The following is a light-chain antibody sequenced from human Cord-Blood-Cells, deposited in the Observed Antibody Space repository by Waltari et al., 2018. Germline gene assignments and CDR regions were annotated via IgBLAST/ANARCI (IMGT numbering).Light chain of an antibody. CDR3: QQSYSTPFP. CDR1: QSINRY. J-gene: IGKJ3*01. V-gene: IGKV1-39*01. Sequence: DIQMTQSPSSLSASVGDRVTITCRASQSINRYLNWYQQKPGKAPKMLMYAASLLQSGVPSRFSGIGSVTVFTLTIISLQPEYFATYYYQQSYSTPFPFGPGTKVDIK. CDR2: AAS.